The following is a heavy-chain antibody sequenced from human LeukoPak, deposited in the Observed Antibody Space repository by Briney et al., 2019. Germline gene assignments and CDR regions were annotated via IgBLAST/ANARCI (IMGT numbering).Heavy chain of an antibody. CDR1: GGSISSSSYY. CDR2: IYHSGST. Sequence: SETLSLTCTVSGGSISSSSYYWGWIRQPPGKGLEWIGSIYHSGSTYYNPSLKSRVTISVDTSKNQFSLKLSSVTAADTAVYYCARDGSTWPQPFDYWGQGTLVTVSS. J-gene: IGHJ4*02. V-gene: IGHV4-39*07. D-gene: IGHD2-15*01. CDR3: ARDGSTWPQPFDY.